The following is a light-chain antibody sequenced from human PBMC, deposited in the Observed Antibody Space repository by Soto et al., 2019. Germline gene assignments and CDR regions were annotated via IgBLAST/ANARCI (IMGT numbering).Light chain of an antibody. V-gene: IGLV2-14*01. CDR3: SSYTSSSNPYA. CDR2: EVS. J-gene: IGLJ1*01. Sequence: QSALTQPASVSGSLGQSITISCTGTSSDVGGYNYVSWYQLHPGKAPKLMIYEVSNRPSGVSNRFSGSKSGNTASLTISGLQAEDEADYYCSSYTSSSNPYAFGTGTKVTVL. CDR1: SSDVGGYNY.